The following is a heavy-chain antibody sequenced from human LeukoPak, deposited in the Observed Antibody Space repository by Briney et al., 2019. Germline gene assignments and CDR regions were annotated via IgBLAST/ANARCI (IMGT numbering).Heavy chain of an antibody. CDR2: IKQDGSEK. V-gene: IGHV3-7*03. D-gene: IGHD3-9*01. CDR1: GFTFSNYW. CDR3: ARIFYHISTSSYYFDY. J-gene: IGHJ4*02. Sequence: PGGSLRLSCAASGFTFSNYWMSWVRQAPGKGLEWVANIKQDGSEKYYVDSVKGRFTISRDNAKNSLYLQMNSLRAEDTAVYYCARIFYHISTSSYYFDYWGQGTLVTVSS.